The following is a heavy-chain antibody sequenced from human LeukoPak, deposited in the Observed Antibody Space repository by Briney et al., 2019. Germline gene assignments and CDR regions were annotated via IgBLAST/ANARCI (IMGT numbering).Heavy chain of an antibody. V-gene: IGHV4-34*01. CDR2: INHSGST. Sequence: PSETPSLTCAVYGGSFSGYYWSWIRQPPGKGLEWIGEINHSGSTNYNPSLKSRVTISVDTSKNQFSLKLSSVTAADTAVYYCARGGYGDYVYYFDYWGQGTLVTVSS. D-gene: IGHD4-17*01. CDR1: GGSFSGYY. CDR3: ARGGYGDYVYYFDY. J-gene: IGHJ4*02.